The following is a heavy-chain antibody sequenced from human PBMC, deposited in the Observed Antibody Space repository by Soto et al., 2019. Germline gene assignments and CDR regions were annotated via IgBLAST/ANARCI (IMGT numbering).Heavy chain of an antibody. Sequence: SETLPHTCAVSGGSISSSNWWSWVRQTPGKGLEWIGEIYHSGSTNYNPSLKSRVTISVDKSKNQFSLKLSSVTAADTAVYYCARDRKWIQLDYYYGMDVWGQGTTVTVSS. CDR1: GGSISSSNW. CDR3: ARDRKWIQLDYYYGMDV. J-gene: IGHJ6*02. CDR2: IYHSGST. D-gene: IGHD1-1*01. V-gene: IGHV4-4*02.